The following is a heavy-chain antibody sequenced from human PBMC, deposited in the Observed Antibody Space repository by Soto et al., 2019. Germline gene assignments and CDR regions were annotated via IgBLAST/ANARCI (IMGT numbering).Heavy chain of an antibody. Sequence: GPLRSAFPALGFTFMRNGMHWARQAPGKGLGGAAVISYDGSNKYNADSVKGRFTISRNNSKNTLYLQMNSLRAEDTAVYYCEKDRPCSSTSCYKYYYYYGMDVWGQGTTVTVSS. J-gene: IGHJ6*02. CDR1: GFTFMRNG. CDR3: EKDRPCSSTSCYKYYYYYGMDV. CDR2: ISYDGSNK. V-gene: IGHV3-30*18. D-gene: IGHD2-2*02.